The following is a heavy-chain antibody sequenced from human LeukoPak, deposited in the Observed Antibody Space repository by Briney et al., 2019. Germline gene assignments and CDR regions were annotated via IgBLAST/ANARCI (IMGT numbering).Heavy chain of an antibody. V-gene: IGHV3-23*01. Sequence: GGSLRLSCAASGFTLTSYAMSWVRQAPGKGLEWVSAISGSGGSTYYADSVKGRFTISRDNSKNTLYLQMNSLRAEDTAVYYCAKGTRDDFWSGYSGYMDVWGKGTTVTVSS. CDR2: ISGSGGST. CDR3: AKGTRDDFWSGYSGYMDV. J-gene: IGHJ6*03. CDR1: GFTLTSYA. D-gene: IGHD3-3*01.